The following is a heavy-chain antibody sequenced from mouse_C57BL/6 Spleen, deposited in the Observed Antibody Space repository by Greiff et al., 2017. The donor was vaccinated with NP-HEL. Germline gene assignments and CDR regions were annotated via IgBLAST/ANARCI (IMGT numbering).Heavy chain of an antibody. CDR2: INYDGSST. CDR1: GFTFSDYY. Sequence: EVQVVESEGGLVQPGSSMKLSCTASGFTFSDYYMAWVRQVPEKGLEWVANINYDGSSTYYLDSLKSRFIISRDNAKNILYLQMSSLKSEDTATYYCARGGYYGSSTGFAYWGQGTLVTVSA. CDR3: ARGGYYGSSTGFAY. D-gene: IGHD1-1*01. J-gene: IGHJ3*01. V-gene: IGHV5-16*01.